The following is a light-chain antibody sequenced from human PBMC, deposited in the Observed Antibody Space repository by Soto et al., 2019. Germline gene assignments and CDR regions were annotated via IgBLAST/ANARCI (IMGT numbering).Light chain of an antibody. CDR1: QSISTW. V-gene: IGKV1-5*03. J-gene: IGKJ4*01. Sequence: IQMTQSPSTLSASVGDRVTITCRASQSISTWLAWYQQEPGKAPKLLIHKASSLQSGVPSRFSGSGSGTDFTLTISSLQPEDFATYYCQQFKNYPLTFGGGTKVDIK. CDR3: QQFKNYPLT. CDR2: KAS.